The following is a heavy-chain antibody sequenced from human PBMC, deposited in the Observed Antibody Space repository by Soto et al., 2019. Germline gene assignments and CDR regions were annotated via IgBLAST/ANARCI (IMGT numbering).Heavy chain of an antibody. CDR3: ARETEHGDRYNFYYAIDV. V-gene: IGHV4-4*07. CDR1: GDSMSSSY. D-gene: IGHD4-17*01. CDR2: LYPSGST. J-gene: IGHJ6*02. Sequence: PSETLSLTCTVSGDSMSSSYWSWIRQPAGKGLEWVGRLYPSGSTNYNPSLRSRVTMSVDTSKNQFSLRLSSVTAADTAVYYCARETEHGDRYNFYYAIDVSGPGTTVPVYS.